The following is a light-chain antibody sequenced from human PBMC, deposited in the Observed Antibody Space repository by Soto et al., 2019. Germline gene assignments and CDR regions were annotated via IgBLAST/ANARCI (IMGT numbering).Light chain of an antibody. CDR1: SSDVGSYDL. CDR3: CSYAGSSTYV. Sequence: QSALTQPASVPGSPGQSIPISCTGTSSDVGSYDLVSWYQQHPGKAPKLMIYEGSKRPSGVANRFSGSKSGNTASLTISGLQAEDEADYYCCSYAGSSTYVFGTGTKLTVL. V-gene: IGLV2-23*01. J-gene: IGLJ1*01. CDR2: EGS.